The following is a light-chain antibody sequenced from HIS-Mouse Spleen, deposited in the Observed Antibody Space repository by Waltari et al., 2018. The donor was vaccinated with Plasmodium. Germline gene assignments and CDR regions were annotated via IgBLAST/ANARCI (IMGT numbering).Light chain of an antibody. V-gene: IGKV3-15*01. Sequence: EIVMTQSPAPLSVSPGESATLSCRASQSVSSNLAWYQQKPGQAPRLLIYGSSTRATGIPARFSGSGSETEFTLTISSLQSEDFAVYYCQQYNNWSFTFGPGTKVDIK. J-gene: IGKJ3*01. CDR1: QSVSSN. CDR3: QQYNNWSFT. CDR2: GSS.